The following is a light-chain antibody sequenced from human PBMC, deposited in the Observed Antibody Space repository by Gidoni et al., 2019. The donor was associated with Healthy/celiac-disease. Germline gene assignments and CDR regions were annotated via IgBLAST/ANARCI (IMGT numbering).Light chain of an antibody. Sequence: QSALTQPASVSGSPGQSITISCTGPSSDVGGDNYVSWYQQHPGKAPKLMIYEVSNRPSGVSNRFSGAKSGNTASLTITGRQDEDEADYYCSSYTSSSTLKVFGGGTKLTVL. J-gene: IGLJ3*02. CDR3: SSYTSSSTLKV. CDR1: SSDVGGDNY. V-gene: IGLV2-14*01. CDR2: EVS.